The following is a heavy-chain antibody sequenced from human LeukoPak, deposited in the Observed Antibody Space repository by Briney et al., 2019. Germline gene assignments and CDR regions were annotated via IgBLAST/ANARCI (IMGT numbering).Heavy chain of an antibody. CDR3: AKDKTYYYDDSGYNYFDY. V-gene: IGHV3-23*01. CDR1: GFTFSNCA. Sequence: GGSLRLSCAASGFTFSNCAMSWVRQAPEKGLEWVSGISGSGSSTYYADSVKGRFTISRDNSKNTLYLQTTSLRAEDTAIYYCAKDKTYYYDDSGYNYFDYWGQGTLVTVSS. J-gene: IGHJ4*02. CDR2: ISGSGSST. D-gene: IGHD3-22*01.